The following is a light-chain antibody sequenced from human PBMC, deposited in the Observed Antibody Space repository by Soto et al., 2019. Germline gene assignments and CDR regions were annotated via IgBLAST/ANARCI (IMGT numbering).Light chain of an antibody. CDR3: QSYDISLHNYV. CDR2: EVN. V-gene: IGLV2-14*01. J-gene: IGLJ1*01. Sequence: QSVLTQPASVSGSPGQSITISCTGTSSDVGGYNYVSWYQQHPGNAPRLMIYEVNNRPSGVPNRFSGSKSGTSASLAITRLQAEDEADYYCQSYDISLHNYVFGTGTKVTVL. CDR1: SSDVGGYNY.